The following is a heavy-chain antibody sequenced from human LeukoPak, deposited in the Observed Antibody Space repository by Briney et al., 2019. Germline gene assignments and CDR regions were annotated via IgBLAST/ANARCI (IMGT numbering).Heavy chain of an antibody. CDR3: ARVPYYTSSSESDDS. Sequence: QPGGSLRLSCAASGFTISSYAMSWVRQAPGKGLEWVSVIYSSGTTFYADSVKGRFTISRDSSKNTLYLQMSSLRAEDTAVYYCARVPYYTSSSESDDSWGQATLVTVSS. J-gene: IGHJ4*02. CDR1: GFTISSYA. V-gene: IGHV3-23*05. D-gene: IGHD6-13*01. CDR2: IYSSGTT.